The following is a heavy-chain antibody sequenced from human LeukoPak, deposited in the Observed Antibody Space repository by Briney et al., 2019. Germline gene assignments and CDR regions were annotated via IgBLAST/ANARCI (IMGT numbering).Heavy chain of an antibody. CDR3: ARTSGAYSYGYPLDY. CDR1: GGSINSDY. J-gene: IGHJ4*02. CDR2: IYYSGST. V-gene: IGHV4-59*01. Sequence: SETLSLTCSVSGGSINSDYWSWIRQPPGKGLEWIGYIYYSGSTNYNPSLKSRVTISVDTSKNLFSLRLRSVTAADTAVYYCARTSGAYSYGYPLDYRGQGTLVTVSS. D-gene: IGHD5-18*01.